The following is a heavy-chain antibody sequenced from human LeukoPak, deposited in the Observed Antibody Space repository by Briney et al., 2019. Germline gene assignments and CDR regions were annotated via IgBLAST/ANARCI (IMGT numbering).Heavy chain of an antibody. D-gene: IGHD6-19*01. CDR2: IIPIFGTA. CDR3: AGVLSSGWLQNYYYGMDV. J-gene: IGHJ6*02. CDR1: GGTFSSYA. Sequence: AKASCKASGGTFSSYAISWVRQAPGQGLEWMGGIIPIFGTANYAQKFQGRVTITADESTSTAYMELSSLRSEDTAVYYCAGVLSSGWLQNYYYGMDVWGQGTTVTVSS. V-gene: IGHV1-69*01.